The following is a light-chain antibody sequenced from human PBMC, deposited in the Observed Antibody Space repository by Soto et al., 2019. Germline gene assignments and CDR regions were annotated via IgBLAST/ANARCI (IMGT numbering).Light chain of an antibody. CDR3: HQYGYSPYT. J-gene: IGKJ2*01. CDR1: RSVIRRY. Sequence: EIVLTQSPGTLSLSPGERATLSCRASRSVIRRYLAWYQQKPGQAPRLLIYGTSSRATGIPDRFSGSGSGTDFTLTISRLEPEDFAVYYCHQYGYSPYTFGQGTDLEIK. CDR2: GTS. V-gene: IGKV3-20*01.